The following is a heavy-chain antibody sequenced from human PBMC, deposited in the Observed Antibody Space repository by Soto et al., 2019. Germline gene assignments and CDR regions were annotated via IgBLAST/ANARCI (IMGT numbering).Heavy chain of an antibody. J-gene: IGHJ4*02. D-gene: IGHD3-9*01. CDR1: GFTFSSYG. V-gene: IGHV3-30*18. CDR3: GNGGGVYYDILTGPLPFDY. CDR2: ISYDGSNK. Sequence: GGSLRLSCAASGFTFSSYGMHWVRQAPGKGLEWVAVISYDGSNKYYADSVKGRFTISRDNSKNTLYLQMNSLRAEDTAVYYCGNGGGVYYDILTGPLPFDYWGQGTLVTVSS.